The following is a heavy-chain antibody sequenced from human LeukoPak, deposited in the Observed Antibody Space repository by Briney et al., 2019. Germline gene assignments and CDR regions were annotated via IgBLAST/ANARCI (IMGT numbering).Heavy chain of an antibody. CDR1: GGSVSSGSYY. J-gene: IGHJ6*02. CDR2: IYYSGST. V-gene: IGHV4-61*01. Sequence: PSETLSLTCTVSGGSVSSGSYYWSWIRQPPGKGLEWIGYIYYSGSTNYNPSPKSRVTISVDTSKNQFSLKLSSVTAADTAVYYCARFPHYGDYVDLGMDVWGQGTTVTVSS. D-gene: IGHD4-17*01. CDR3: ARFPHYGDYVDLGMDV.